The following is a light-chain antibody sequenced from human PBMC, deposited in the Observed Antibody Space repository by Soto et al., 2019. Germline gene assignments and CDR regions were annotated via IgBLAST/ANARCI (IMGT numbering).Light chain of an antibody. CDR1: QSVHNF. Sequence: EVVLTQSPATLSLSPGDRAALSCKASQSVHNFLAWYQQKPGQAPRLLIYGASNRAAGVPDRFSGGGSGTDFTLTITGLEPEDLAVYYCQHYGSSPPFTFGQGTRLEIK. J-gene: IGKJ5*01. CDR3: QHYGSSPPFT. V-gene: IGKV3-20*01. CDR2: GAS.